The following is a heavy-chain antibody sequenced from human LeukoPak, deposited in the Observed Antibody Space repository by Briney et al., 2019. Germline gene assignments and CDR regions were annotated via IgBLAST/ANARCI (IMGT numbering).Heavy chain of an antibody. J-gene: IGHJ4*02. Sequence: SETLSLTCAVSGYSISSGYYWGWIRQPPGKGLEWIRSMYHSGSTYYNPSLKSRVTISVDTSKNQFSLKLISVTAADTAVYYCARHSLHCTSSSCYVFDYWGQGTLVTVSS. CDR1: GYSISSGYY. CDR2: MYHSGST. D-gene: IGHD2-2*01. CDR3: ARHSLHCTSSSCYVFDY. V-gene: IGHV4-38-2*01.